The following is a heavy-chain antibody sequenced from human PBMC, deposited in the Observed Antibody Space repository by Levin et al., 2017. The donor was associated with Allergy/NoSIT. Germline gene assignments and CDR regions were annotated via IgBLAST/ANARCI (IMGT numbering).Heavy chain of an antibody. Sequence: SCAVSGFTFSDYYMSWIRQAPGKGLEWLSYISGDATYTNYADSVKGRFTISRDNAKNSLYLQMNSLRADDTAVYYCARVHRYSGYDWGQGTLVTVSS. CDR1: GFTFSDYY. J-gene: IGHJ4*02. V-gene: IGHV3-11*05. CDR2: ISGDATYT. CDR3: ARVHRYSGYD. D-gene: IGHD5-12*01.